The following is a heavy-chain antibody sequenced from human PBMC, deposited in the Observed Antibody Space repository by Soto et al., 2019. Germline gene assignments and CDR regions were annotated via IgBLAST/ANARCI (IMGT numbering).Heavy chain of an antibody. J-gene: IGHJ4*02. CDR1: GGSFSGYY. CDR2: IYYSGST. Sequence: PSETLSLTCAVYGGSFSGYYWSWIRQPPGKGLEWIGYIYYSGSTYYNPSLKSRVTISVDTSKNQFSLKLSSVTAADTAVYYCAGSSRIVRYFDYWGQGTLVTVSS. V-gene: IGHV4-34*09. CDR3: AGSSRIVRYFDY. D-gene: IGHD6-13*01.